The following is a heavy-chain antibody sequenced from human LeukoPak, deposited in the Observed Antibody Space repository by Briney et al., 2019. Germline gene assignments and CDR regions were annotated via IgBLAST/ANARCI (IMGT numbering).Heavy chain of an antibody. CDR3: ARDSVRWFGELPDAFDI. J-gene: IGHJ3*02. D-gene: IGHD3-10*01. V-gene: IGHV1-2*06. CDR1: GQSLTGYF. Sequence: ASVKVSCKASGQSLTGYFIHWVRQAPGQGLEWMGRINPNSGGTNYAQKFQGRVTMTRDTSISTAYMELSRLRSDDTAVYYCARDSVRWFGELPDAFDIWGQGTMVTVSS. CDR2: INPNSGGT.